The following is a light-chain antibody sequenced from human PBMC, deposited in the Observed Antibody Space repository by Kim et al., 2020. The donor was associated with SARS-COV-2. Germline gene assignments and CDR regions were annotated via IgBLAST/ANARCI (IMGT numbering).Light chain of an antibody. Sequence: VLPGERATLSCRASQSISNELAWYQQSPGQPPRLLISGASTRATGIPARFSGGGSGTEFALTINSLQSEDFAVYYCQQYNKWPRTFGQGTKVDIK. CDR2: GAS. CDR3: QQYNKWPRT. V-gene: IGKV3-15*01. CDR1: QSISNE. J-gene: IGKJ1*01.